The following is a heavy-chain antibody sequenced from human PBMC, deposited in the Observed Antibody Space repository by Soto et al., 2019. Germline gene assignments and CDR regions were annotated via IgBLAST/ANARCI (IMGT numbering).Heavy chain of an antibody. V-gene: IGHV3-7*01. CDR2: IKQDGSEK. D-gene: IGHD1-26*01. CDR1: GFTFSSYW. Sequence: EVQLVESGGGLVQPGGSLRLSCAASGFTFSSYWMSWVRQAPGKGLEWVANIKQDGSEKYYVDSVKGRFTISRDNAKNSLDLQMNSLIAEDTAVYYCARPLTTGWELRINGYWGQGTLVTVSS. CDR3: ARPLTTGWELRINGY. J-gene: IGHJ4*02.